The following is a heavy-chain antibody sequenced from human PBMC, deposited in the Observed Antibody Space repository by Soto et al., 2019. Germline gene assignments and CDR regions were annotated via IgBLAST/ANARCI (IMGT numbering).Heavy chain of an antibody. CDR2: MNPNSGNT. D-gene: IGHD6-13*01. CDR3: ERGQGI. J-gene: IGHJ4*02. CDR1: LYTFTSYD. V-gene: IGHV1-8*01. Sequence: QVQLVQSVAEVTKPGASVKGSCKASLYTFTSYDINWLLQATGQGLEWMGWMNPNSGNTGYAKKCQGRVNRNRNTSSSTAHTELSSLRSEDTAGDYCERGQGIWGEGTQV.